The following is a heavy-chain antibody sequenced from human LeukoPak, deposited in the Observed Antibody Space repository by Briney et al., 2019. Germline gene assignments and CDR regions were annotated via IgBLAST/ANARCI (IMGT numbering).Heavy chain of an antibody. D-gene: IGHD6-25*01. CDR1: GFTFSSYW. J-gene: IGHJ3*02. CDR2: MKQDGSEE. CDR3: ARSLAAGFDI. Sequence: GGSLRLSCAASGFTFSSYWMSWVRQVPGKGLEWVANMKQDGSEEYYVDSVKGRFTISRDNAKNSLYLQMNSLRAEDTAVYYCARSLAAGFDIWGQGTVIIVSS. V-gene: IGHV3-7*04.